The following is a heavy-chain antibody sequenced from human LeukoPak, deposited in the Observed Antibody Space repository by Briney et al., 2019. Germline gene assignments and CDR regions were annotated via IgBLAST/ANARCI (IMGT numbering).Heavy chain of an antibody. D-gene: IGHD2-8*02. CDR2: IYYSGST. V-gene: IGHV4-59*01. Sequence: SSETLSLTCTVSGGSISSYYWSWIRQPPGKGLEWIGYIYYSGSTNYNPSLRSRVTISVDTSKNQFSLKLSSVTAADTAVYYCARVSLVFSRRYAMDVWGQGTTITVSS. J-gene: IGHJ6*02. CDR1: GGSISSYY. CDR3: ARVSLVFSRRYAMDV.